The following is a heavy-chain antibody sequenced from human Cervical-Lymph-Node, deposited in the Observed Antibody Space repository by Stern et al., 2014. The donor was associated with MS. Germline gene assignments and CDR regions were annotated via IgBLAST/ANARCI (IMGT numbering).Heavy chain of an antibody. CDR2: INPNSGGT. CDR3: ARGPSIFWFDR. V-gene: IGHV1-2*02. D-gene: IGHD3-9*01. CDR1: GDTLTGYY. Sequence: QVQLGQSGAEVKKPGAAVKVSCKASGDTLTGYYMHWVRQAPGQGLEWMGWINPNSGGTNYAQKFRGRVTMARDTSINTAYMELSGLRSDDTAVYFCARGPSIFWFDRWGQGTLVTVSS. J-gene: IGHJ5*02.